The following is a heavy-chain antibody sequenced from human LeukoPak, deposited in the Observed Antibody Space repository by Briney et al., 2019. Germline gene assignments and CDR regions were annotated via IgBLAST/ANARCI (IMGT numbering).Heavy chain of an antibody. CDR3: ARNLMVYAIPYYYYGMDV. CDR1: GFTFSSYG. Sequence: GRSLRLSCAASGFTFSSYGMHWVRQAPGKGLEWVAVIWYDGSNKYYADSVKGRFTISRDNSKDTLCLQMNSLRAEDTAVYYCARNLMVYAIPYYYYGMDVWSQGTTVTVSS. D-gene: IGHD2-8*01. V-gene: IGHV3-33*01. CDR2: IWYDGSNK. J-gene: IGHJ6*02.